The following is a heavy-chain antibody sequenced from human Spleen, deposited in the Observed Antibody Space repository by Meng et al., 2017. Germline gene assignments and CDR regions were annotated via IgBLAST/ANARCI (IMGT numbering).Heavy chain of an antibody. V-gene: IGHV3-9*01. J-gene: IGHJ4*02. CDR2: ISWNSGSI. CDR1: GFTFSSYE. D-gene: IGHD5-12*01. Sequence: SLKISCAASGFTFSSYEMNWVRQAPGKGLEWVSGISWNSGSIGYADSVKGRFTISRDNAKNSLYLQMNSLRAEDTALYYCAKFSGYDDTNIDYWGQGTLVTVSS. CDR3: AKFSGYDDTNIDY.